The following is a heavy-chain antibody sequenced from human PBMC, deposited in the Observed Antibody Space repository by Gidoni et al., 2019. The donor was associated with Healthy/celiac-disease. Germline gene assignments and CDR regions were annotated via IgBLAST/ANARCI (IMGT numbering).Heavy chain of an antibody. J-gene: IGHJ4*02. D-gene: IGHD3-10*01. CDR2: SKSKTDGGTT. Sequence: EVQLVESGGGLVKPGGSLRLSCAASGFTFSNAWMSWVRQAPGKGWEWVGRSKSKTDGGTTDYAAPVKGRLTISRDDSKNTLDLQMNSLKTEDTAVYYCTTTYGSGSWGQGTLVTVSS. CDR3: TTTYGSGS. CDR1: GFTFSNAW. V-gene: IGHV3-15*01.